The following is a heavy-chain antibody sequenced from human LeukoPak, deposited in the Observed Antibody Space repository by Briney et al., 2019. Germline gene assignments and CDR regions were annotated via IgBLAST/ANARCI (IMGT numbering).Heavy chain of an antibody. V-gene: IGHV3-30*02. CDR2: IRYDGSNK. J-gene: IGHJ6*03. D-gene: IGHD5-18*01. CDR1: GFTFSSYG. CDR3: AKDYGGYGYGLHYYMDV. Sequence: GGSLRLSCAASGFTFSSYGMHWVRQAPGKGLEWVAFIRYDGSNKYYADSVKGRFTISRDNSKNTLYLQMNSLRAEDTAVYYCAKDYGGYGYGLHYYMDVWGKGTTVTVSS.